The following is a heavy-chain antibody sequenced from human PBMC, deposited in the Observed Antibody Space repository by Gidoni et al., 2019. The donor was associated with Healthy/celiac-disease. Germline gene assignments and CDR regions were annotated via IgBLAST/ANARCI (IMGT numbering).Heavy chain of an antibody. CDR2: ISRSSSYI. D-gene: IGHD1-26*01. CDR1: GFTFSSYS. CDR3: ARDRPLYSGSYMPDAFDI. V-gene: IGHV3-21*01. J-gene: IGHJ3*02. Sequence: EVQLVESGGGLVKPGRSLRLSCDASGFTFSSYSMNWVRQAPGKGLEWVSSISRSSSYIYYADSVKGRFTISRDNAKNSLYLQMNSLRAEDTAVYYCARDRPLYSGSYMPDAFDIWGQGTMVTVSS.